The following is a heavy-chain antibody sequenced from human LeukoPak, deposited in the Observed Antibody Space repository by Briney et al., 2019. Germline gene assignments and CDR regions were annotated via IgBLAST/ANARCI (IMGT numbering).Heavy chain of an antibody. J-gene: IGHJ5*02. CDR1: GGSISSSSYY. D-gene: IGHD1/OR15-1a*01. CDR2: IYYSGST. Sequence: SETLSLTCTVSGGSISSSSYYWGWIRQPPGKGLEWIGSIYYSGSTNYNPSLKSRVTISVDTSKNQFSLKLSSVTAADTAVYYCARGDWNNEYWFDPWGQGTLVTVSS. CDR3: ARGDWNNEYWFDP. V-gene: IGHV4-39*07.